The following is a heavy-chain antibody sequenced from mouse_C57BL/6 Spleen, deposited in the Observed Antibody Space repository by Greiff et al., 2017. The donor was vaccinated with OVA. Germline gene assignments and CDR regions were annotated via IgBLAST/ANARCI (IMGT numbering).Heavy chain of an antibody. D-gene: IGHD1-1*01. Sequence: VQLQQSGPGLVKPSQSLSLTCSVTGYSITSGYYWNWIRQFPGNKLEWMGYISYDGSNNYNPSLKNRISITRDTSKNQFFLKLNSVTTEDTATYYGARDDYGSSPWFAYWGQGTLVTVSA. CDR3: ARDDYGSSPWFAY. CDR2: ISYDGSN. CDR1: GYSITSGYY. V-gene: IGHV3-6*01. J-gene: IGHJ3*01.